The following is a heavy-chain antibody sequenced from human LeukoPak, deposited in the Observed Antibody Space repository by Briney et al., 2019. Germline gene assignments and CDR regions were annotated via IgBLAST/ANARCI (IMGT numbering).Heavy chain of an antibody. J-gene: IGHJ3*02. CDR2: VYYSGST. CDR3: ARNASSLWAGAFDI. D-gene: IGHD2-2*01. Sequence: SETLSLTCTVSGGSISSSSLSWDWLRQPPGKVLEWIGTVYYSGSTYYNPPLMSRVTSSVDTSKNQFSLKLSSVTAADTALYYCARNASSLWAGAFDIWGQGTMVTVSS. CDR1: GGSISSSSLS. V-gene: IGHV4-39*01.